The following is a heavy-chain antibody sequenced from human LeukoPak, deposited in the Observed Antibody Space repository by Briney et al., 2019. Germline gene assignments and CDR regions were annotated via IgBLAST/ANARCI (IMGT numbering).Heavy chain of an antibody. Sequence: GGSLRLSCAASGFTVSSKYMSWVRQAPGKGLEWVSVIYSGGSAYYADSVKGRFAISRDNSKNTLYLQMNSLRPEDTAVYYCARGSSGSYYGFDCWGQGTLVTVSS. D-gene: IGHD1-26*01. V-gene: IGHV3-66*02. CDR3: ARGSSGSYYGFDC. CDR2: IYSGGSA. J-gene: IGHJ4*02. CDR1: GFTVSSKY.